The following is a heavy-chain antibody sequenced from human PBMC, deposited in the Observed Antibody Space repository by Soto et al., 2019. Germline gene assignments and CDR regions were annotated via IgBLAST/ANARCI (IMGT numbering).Heavy chain of an antibody. V-gene: IGHV1-18*01. Sequence: GASVNVSCKASGYTFTSYCISWVRQAPGQGLEWMGWISAYNGNTNYAQKLQGRVTMTTDTSTSTAYMELRSLRSDDTAVYYCARRWNGWYFDYWGQGTLVTVSS. CDR2: ISAYNGNT. CDR1: GYTFTSYC. D-gene: IGHD6-19*01. J-gene: IGHJ4*02. CDR3: ARRWNGWYFDY.